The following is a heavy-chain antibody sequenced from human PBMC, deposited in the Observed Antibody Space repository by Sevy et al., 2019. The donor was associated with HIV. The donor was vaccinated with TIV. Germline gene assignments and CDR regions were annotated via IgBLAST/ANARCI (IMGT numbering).Heavy chain of an antibody. J-gene: IGHJ5*02. Sequence: SETLSLTCAVYGGSFSGYYWSWIRQPPGKGLEWIGEINHSGSTNYNPSLKSRVTISVDTSKNQFSLKLGSVTAADTAVYYCARSYCSSTSCYGGWFDPWGQGTLVTVS. CDR1: GGSFSGYY. V-gene: IGHV4-34*01. CDR2: INHSGST. CDR3: ARSYCSSTSCYGGWFDP. D-gene: IGHD2-2*01.